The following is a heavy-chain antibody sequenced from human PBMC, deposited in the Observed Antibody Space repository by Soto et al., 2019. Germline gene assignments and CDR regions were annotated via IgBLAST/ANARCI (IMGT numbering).Heavy chain of an antibody. CDR3: ARGVLSYGSGRVYFDY. J-gene: IGHJ4*02. CDR1: GGSISSYY. Sequence: PSETLSLTCTVSGGSISSYYWGWIRQPPGQGLECIGYYSGSTYYNPSLKSRVTISVDTSKNQFSLKLSSVTAADTAVYYCARGVLSYGSGRVYFDYWGQGTLVTVSS. V-gene: IGHV4-59*12. D-gene: IGHD3-10*01. CDR2: YSGST.